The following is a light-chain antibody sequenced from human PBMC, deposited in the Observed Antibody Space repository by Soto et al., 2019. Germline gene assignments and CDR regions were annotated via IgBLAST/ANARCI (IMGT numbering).Light chain of an antibody. V-gene: IGKV3D-15*01. Sequence: EIVMTQSPATLSVSPGERATLSCRASQSVSSNLAWYQQKPGQAPRLLIYGASTRDTGIPARFSGSGSGTEFTLTIRSLQSEDFAVYYCQQYNNWPLAFGPGTKVDIK. CDR2: GAS. J-gene: IGKJ3*01. CDR1: QSVSSN. CDR3: QQYNNWPLA.